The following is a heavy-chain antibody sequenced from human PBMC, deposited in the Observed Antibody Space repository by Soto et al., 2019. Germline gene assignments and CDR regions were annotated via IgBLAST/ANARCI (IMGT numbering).Heavy chain of an antibody. Sequence: PSDTLSLTCAVSGGSIRSNNRWSWVRQPPGKGLEWIGEIFHSGSTNYNPSLKTRVTISVDESKNQFSLKVTSVTAADTAVYYCARVYSGSYYDSWGQGTLVTVSS. V-gene: IGHV4-4*02. CDR1: GGSIRSNNR. D-gene: IGHD1-26*01. CDR2: IFHSGST. J-gene: IGHJ4*02. CDR3: ARVYSGSYYDS.